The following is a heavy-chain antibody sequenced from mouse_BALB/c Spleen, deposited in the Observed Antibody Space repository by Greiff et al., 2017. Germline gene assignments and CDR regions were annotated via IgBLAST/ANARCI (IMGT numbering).Heavy chain of an antibody. CDR1: GYSITSGY. D-gene: IGHD1-1*01. CDR3: ANYGSSSHYFDY. CDR2: ISYSGST. J-gene: IGHJ2*01. Sequence: EVKLMESGPSLVKPSQTLSLTCSVTGYSITSGYWNWIRKFPGNKLEYMGYISYSGSTYYNPSLKSRISITRDTSKNQYYLQLNSVTTEDTATYYCANYGSSSHYFDYWGQGTTLTVSS. V-gene: IGHV3-8*02.